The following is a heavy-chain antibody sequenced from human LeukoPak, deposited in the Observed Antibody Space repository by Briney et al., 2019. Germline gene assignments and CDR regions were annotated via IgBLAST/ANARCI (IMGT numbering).Heavy chain of an antibody. CDR3: AKGCTMILVGDRFDP. CDR1: GFTFSSYA. Sequence: GGSLRLSCAASGFTFSSYAMSWVRQAPGKGLEWVSAICGSGGSTYYADSVKGRFTISRDNSKNTLYLQMNSLRAEDTAVYYCAKGCTMILVGDRFDPWGQGTLVTVSS. V-gene: IGHV3-23*01. J-gene: IGHJ5*02. CDR2: ICGSGGST. D-gene: IGHD3-22*01.